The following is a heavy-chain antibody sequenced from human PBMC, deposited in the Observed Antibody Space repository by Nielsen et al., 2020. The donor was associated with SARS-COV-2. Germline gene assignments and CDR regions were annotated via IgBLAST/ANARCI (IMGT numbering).Heavy chain of an antibody. D-gene: IGHD3-9*01. CDR2: ISSSSSYI. J-gene: IGHJ6*02. Sequence: GGSLRLSCAASGVTFSSYSMNWVRQAPGKGLERVSSISSSSSYIYYADSVKGRFTISRDNAKNSLYLQMNSLRAEETAVYYCACYKTHQAAYDILTGQRYGMDVWGQGTTVTVSS. V-gene: IGHV3-21*01. CDR1: GVTFSSYS. CDR3: ACYKTHQAAYDILTGQRYGMDV.